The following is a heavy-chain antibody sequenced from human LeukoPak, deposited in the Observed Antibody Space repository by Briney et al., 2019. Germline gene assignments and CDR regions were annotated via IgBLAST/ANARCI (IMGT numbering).Heavy chain of an antibody. CDR3: ARGDLTGHLCWFDP. D-gene: IGHD3-9*01. V-gene: IGHV3-21*01. CDR1: GFTFGDYD. Sequence: GGSLRLSCAASGFTFGDYDMNWVRQAPGNGLEWVSFISSSSSHIYYADSLKGRFTVSRDNAKKSLYLQMNSLRAEDAAVYYCARGDLTGHLCWFDPWGQGTLVTVSS. CDR2: ISSSSSHI. J-gene: IGHJ5*02.